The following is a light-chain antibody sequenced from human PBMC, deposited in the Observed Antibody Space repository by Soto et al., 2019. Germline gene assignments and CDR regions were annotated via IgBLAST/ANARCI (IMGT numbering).Light chain of an antibody. CDR2: GAS. CDR1: QSISGTS. V-gene: IGKV3-20*01. Sequence: EIVLAQSPGIVPLSPGERATLSCRASQSISGTSLAWYQQKPGQPPRLLIYGASSRATGIPDRFTGSRSATDFALTISRLEREDFGICYCHQYGTSPLTFGGGTKADIK. J-gene: IGKJ4*01. CDR3: HQYGTSPLT.